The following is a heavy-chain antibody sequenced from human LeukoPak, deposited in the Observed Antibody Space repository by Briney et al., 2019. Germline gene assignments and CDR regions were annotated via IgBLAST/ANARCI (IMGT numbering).Heavy chain of an antibody. Sequence: ASVKVSCKASGYTFTSYVMNWVRQAPGQGLEWMGWISAYNGNTNYAQKLQGRVTMTTDTSTSTAYMELRSLRSDDTAVYYCARVRLYYDSSGYYYQDYFDYWGQGTLVTVSS. D-gene: IGHD3-22*01. V-gene: IGHV1-18*01. J-gene: IGHJ4*02. CDR1: GYTFTSYV. CDR3: ARVRLYYDSSGYYYQDYFDY. CDR2: ISAYNGNT.